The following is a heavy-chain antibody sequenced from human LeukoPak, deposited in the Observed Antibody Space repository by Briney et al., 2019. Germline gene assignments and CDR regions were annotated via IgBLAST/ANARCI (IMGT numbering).Heavy chain of an antibody. V-gene: IGHV4-39*01. D-gene: IGHD6-19*01. CDR1: GGSISSSSYY. CDR3: ARLGISRGIAVAGNLDY. CDR2: IYYSGST. Sequence: SETLSLTCTVSGGSISSSSYYWGWIRQPPGKGLEWIGSIYYSGSTYYNPSLKSRVTISVDTSKNQFSLKLSSVTAADTAVYYSARLGISRGIAVAGNLDYWGQGTLVTVSS. J-gene: IGHJ4*02.